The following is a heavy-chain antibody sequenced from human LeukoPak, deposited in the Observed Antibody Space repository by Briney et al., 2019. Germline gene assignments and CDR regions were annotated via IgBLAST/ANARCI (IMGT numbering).Heavy chain of an antibody. J-gene: IGHJ4*02. D-gene: IGHD3-10*01. CDR2: ISSSGSTI. V-gene: IGHV3-48*03. Sequence: VGSLRLSCAASGFTFSSYEMNWVRQAPGKGLEWVSYISSSGSTIYYADSVKGRFTISRDNAKNSLYLQMNSLRAEDTAVYYCARDFFGSYDYWGQGTLVTVSS. CDR1: GFTFSSYE. CDR3: ARDFFGSYDY.